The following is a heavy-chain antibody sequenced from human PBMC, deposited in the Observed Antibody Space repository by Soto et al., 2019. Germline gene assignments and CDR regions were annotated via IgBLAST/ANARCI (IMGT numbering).Heavy chain of an antibody. V-gene: IGHV1-18*01. D-gene: IGHD3-3*01. CDR2: ISAYNGNT. Sequence: QVQLVQSGAEVKKPGASVKVSCKASGYTFTSYGIIWVRQAPGQGLEWMGWISAYNGNTNYAQKLQGRVTMTTDTSTSTAYMELRSLRSDDTAVYYCARGGDYDFWSGYYMFTDWFDPWGQGTLVTVSS. CDR1: GYTFTSYG. J-gene: IGHJ5*02. CDR3: ARGGDYDFWSGYYMFTDWFDP.